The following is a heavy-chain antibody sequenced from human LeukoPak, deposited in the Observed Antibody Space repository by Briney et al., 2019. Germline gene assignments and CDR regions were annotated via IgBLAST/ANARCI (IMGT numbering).Heavy chain of an antibody. CDR2: ISWNSGSI. CDR1: GFTFDDYA. Sequence: GGSLRLSCAASGFTFDDYAMHWVRQAPGKGLEWVSGISWNSGSIGYADSVKGRFTISRDNAKNSLYLQMNSLRAEDTALYYCAKESRDYGMDVWGQGTTVTVSS. D-gene: IGHD6-13*01. V-gene: IGHV3-9*01. CDR3: AKESRDYGMDV. J-gene: IGHJ6*02.